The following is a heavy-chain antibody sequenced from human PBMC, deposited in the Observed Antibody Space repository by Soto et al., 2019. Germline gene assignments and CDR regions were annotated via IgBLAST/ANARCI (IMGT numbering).Heavy chain of an antibody. CDR3: ARGRERADIVVVPATDY. V-gene: IGHV4-39*01. Sequence: SETLSLTCTVSGGSISSRDYYWGWIRQPPEKGLEWIGNIYYSGYTDYNPSLKSRVSISTVTSKNQFSLKLISVTASDTAVYYCARGRERADIVVVPATDYWGQGTLVTVSS. CDR1: GGSISSRDYY. J-gene: IGHJ4*02. CDR2: IYYSGYT. D-gene: IGHD2-2*01.